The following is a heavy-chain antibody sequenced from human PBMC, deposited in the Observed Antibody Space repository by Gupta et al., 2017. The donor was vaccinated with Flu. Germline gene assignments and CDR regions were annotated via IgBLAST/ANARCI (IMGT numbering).Heavy chain of an antibody. CDR3: ATGAIAARFFRRGSESARLFDY. CDR1: GYTLTELS. J-gene: IGHJ4*02. Sequence: QVQLVQSGAEVKKPGASVKVSCQVFGYTLTELSIPRVPTDPGTGLEWMGGFDPEDGETIYAQKFQGRVNMTEDTYTDTAYMGLSSLRSEDTAVYYCATGAIAARFFRRGSESARLFDYWGQGTLVTVSS. CDR2: FDPEDGET. D-gene: IGHD6-6*01. V-gene: IGHV1-24*01.